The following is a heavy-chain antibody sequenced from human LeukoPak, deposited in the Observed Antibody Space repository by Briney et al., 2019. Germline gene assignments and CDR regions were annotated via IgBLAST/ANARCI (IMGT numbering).Heavy chain of an antibody. Sequence: ASVKVSCKASGYRFTGYYMHWVRQAPGQGLEWMGWINPSTGDTSYAQKFQGRVTMTRDTSISTAYMALSRLRSDDTAVYYCARDPEMATIQFDYWGQGTLVTVPS. CDR2: INPSTGDT. D-gene: IGHD5-24*01. V-gene: IGHV1-2*02. CDR1: GYRFTGYY. J-gene: IGHJ4*02. CDR3: ARDPEMATIQFDY.